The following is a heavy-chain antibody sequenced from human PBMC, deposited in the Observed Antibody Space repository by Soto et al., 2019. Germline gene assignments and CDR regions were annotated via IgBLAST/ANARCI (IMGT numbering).Heavy chain of an antibody. J-gene: IGHJ4*02. CDR3: ARESEDLTSNFDY. Sequence: LGGSLRLSCAASGFTFTRYSMNWVRQAPGKGLEWVSSISSTTNYIYYGDSMKGRFTISRDNAKNSLYLEMNSLRAEDTAVYYCARESEDLTSNFDYWGQGTLVTVSS. V-gene: IGHV3-21*06. CDR2: ISSTTNYI. CDR1: GFTFTRYS.